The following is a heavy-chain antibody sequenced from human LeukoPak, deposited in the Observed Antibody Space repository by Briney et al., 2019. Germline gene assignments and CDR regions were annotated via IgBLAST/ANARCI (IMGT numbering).Heavy chain of an antibody. J-gene: IGHJ2*01. D-gene: IGHD2-15*01. V-gene: IGHV3-48*02. CDR1: GFIFSTYS. Sequence: GGSLRLSCAASGFIFSTYSMNWVRQAPGEGLEWLSYISGDSNTIYYADSVKGRFTISRDNAKTSLYLQMNTLRDDDTAVYYCARDRAAPTWFFDLWGRGTLVLVS. CDR2: ISGDSNTI. CDR3: ARDRAAPTWFFDL.